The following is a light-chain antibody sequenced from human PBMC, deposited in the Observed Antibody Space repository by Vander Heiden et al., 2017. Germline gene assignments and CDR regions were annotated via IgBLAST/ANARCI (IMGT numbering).Light chain of an antibody. CDR2: GAS. J-gene: IGKJ5*01. CDR3: QRYWSSPIT. CDR1: QSVSSTY. V-gene: IGKV3-20*01. Sequence: EIVFTQAPATLSFPPGERATLSCRASQSVSSTYFAYHQQTPGQATSLLIYGASSTATGLPDRFSGSSSATDFPLTISILAAEALAVYYCQRYWSSPITFGQGRRVEIK.